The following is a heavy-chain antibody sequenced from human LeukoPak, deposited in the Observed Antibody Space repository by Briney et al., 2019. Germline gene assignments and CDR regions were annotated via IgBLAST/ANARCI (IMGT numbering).Heavy chain of an antibody. CDR2: IYHSGST. Sequence: SETLSLTCAVSGGSISSSNWWSWVRQPPGKGLEWIGEIYHSGSTYYNPSLKSRVTISVDRSKNQFSLKLSSVTAADTAVYYCARDGAAAGPFDAFDIWGQGTMVTVSS. V-gene: IGHV4-4*02. CDR3: ARDGAAAGPFDAFDI. J-gene: IGHJ3*02. D-gene: IGHD6-13*01. CDR1: GGSISSSNW.